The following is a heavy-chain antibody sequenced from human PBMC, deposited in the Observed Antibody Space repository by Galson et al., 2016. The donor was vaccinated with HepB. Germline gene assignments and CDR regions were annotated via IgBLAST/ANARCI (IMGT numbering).Heavy chain of an antibody. J-gene: IGHJ5*01. V-gene: IGHV1-46*01. Sequence: SVKVSCKASGYSFRSYYIHWVRQVPGQGLEWMGIIDPNDGVTNYTQKLQGRVTMTRDTSTNTLYLELSSLKFEDTAIYYYAREDWLDSWGQGTLVTVSS. CDR2: IDPNDGVT. CDR1: GYSFRSYY. CDR3: AREDWLDS.